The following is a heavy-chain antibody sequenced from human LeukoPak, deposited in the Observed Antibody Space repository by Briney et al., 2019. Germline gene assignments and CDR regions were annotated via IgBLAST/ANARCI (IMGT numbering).Heavy chain of an antibody. CDR3: AKGRMNAFDM. V-gene: IGHV4-59*01. CDR1: GGSMSDNYY. CDR2: ISYSGVT. Sequence: SETLSLTCIVSGGSMSDNYYWGWIRQPPEKGLEWIGYISYSGVTNHSPSLKSRVTISLDTFKNQFSLKLSSVTAADTAIYYCAKGRMNAFDMWGQGTMVTVSP. J-gene: IGHJ3*02.